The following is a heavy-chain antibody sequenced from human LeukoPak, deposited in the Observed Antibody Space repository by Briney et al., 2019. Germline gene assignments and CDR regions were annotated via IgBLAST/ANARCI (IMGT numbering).Heavy chain of an antibody. Sequence: GGSLRLSCGTSGFTFSDSWMSWFRQAPGQGLEWVASIEDDGSDKYYLDSVRGRFTISRDNAEDSLYLQLDDLRAEDTAVFYCARHLLRGQNFDYWGQGTLVTVSS. J-gene: IGHJ4*02. CDR1: GFTFSDSW. CDR2: IEDDGSDK. V-gene: IGHV3-7*01. CDR3: ARHLLRGQNFDY.